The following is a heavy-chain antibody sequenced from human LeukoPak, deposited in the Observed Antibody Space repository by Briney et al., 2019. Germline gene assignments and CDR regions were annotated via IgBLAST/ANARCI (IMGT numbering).Heavy chain of an antibody. J-gene: IGHJ4*02. CDR3: VREYCGGDCYPAF. D-gene: IGHD2-21*02. Sequence: GGSLRLSCAASGFTFSIYWMPWVRQTPGKGLVWVSRLNSDASVTSYADSVKGRSTISRDNAKHTLYLQMNSLRAEDRALYYCVREYCGGDCYPAFWGQGTLVTVSS. CDR1: GFTFSIYW. CDR2: LNSDASVT. V-gene: IGHV3-74*01.